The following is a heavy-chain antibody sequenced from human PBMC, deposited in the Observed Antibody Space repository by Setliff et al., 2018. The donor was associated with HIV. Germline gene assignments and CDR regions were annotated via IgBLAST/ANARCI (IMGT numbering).Heavy chain of an antibody. CDR3: AREHCSGGSCNGFDI. CDR1: GGSISTPY. D-gene: IGHD2-15*01. CDR2: IYISGTT. Sequence: TSETLSLTCTVSGGSISTPYWNWIRQPPGKGLEWIAYIYISGTTNYNPSLKSRVTISLDTSRNQFSLKLGSVTAADTAMYYCAREHCSGGSCNGFDIWGQGTMVTVSS. J-gene: IGHJ3*02. V-gene: IGHV4-4*09.